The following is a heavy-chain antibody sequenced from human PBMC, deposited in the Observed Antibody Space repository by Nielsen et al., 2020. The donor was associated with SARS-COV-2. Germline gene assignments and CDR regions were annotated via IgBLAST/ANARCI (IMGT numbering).Heavy chain of an antibody. CDR1: GDSMSSSAYY. D-gene: IGHD3-3*02. CDR3: ARLNRRILTPLALASLRFDF. V-gene: IGHV4-39*01. Sequence: GSLRLSCHVSGDSMSSSAYYWAFHRQPPGRGLEWVGSIYYSGITYYNPSLKSRVTMSVDTSKNQFSLRLNSVTAADTAVYYCARLNRRILTPLALASLRFDFWGRGALVTVSS. J-gene: IGHJ4*02. CDR2: IYYSGIT.